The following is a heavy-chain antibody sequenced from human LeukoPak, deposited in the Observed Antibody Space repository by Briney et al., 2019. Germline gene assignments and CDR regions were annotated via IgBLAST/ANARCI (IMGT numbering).Heavy chain of an antibody. CDR3: ARAEVVSYYYDSSGYYHH. J-gene: IGHJ5*02. CDR1: GGSFSGYY. D-gene: IGHD3-22*01. CDR2: INHSGST. Sequence: SETLSLTCAVYGGSFSGYYWSWIRQPPGKGLEWIGEINHSGSTNYNPSLKSRVTISVDTSKNQFSLKLSSVTAEDTAVYYCARAEVVSYYYDSSGYYHHWGQGTLVTVSS. V-gene: IGHV4-34*01.